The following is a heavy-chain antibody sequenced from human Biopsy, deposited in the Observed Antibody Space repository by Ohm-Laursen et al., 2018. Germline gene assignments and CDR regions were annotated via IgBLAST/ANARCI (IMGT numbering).Heavy chain of an antibody. CDR3: AGAGGHSF. J-gene: IGHJ4*02. D-gene: IGHD3-16*01. V-gene: IGHV3-66*01. Sequence: SLRLSCAASEFNVDRNHMNWVRQAPGKGLEWVSMIHGSGRTDYADSVKGRFTVSRDNSKDPVYLQMNALRVDDTAMYYCAGAGGHSFWGQGALVTVSS. CDR1: EFNVDRNH. CDR2: IHGSGRT.